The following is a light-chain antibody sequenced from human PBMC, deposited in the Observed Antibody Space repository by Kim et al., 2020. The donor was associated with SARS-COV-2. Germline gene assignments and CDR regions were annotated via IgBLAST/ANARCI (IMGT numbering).Light chain of an antibody. CDR2: EVS. V-gene: IGLV2-18*02. CDR1: SSDVGSYNR. Sequence: GQSVTVAWTGTSSDVGSYNRVSWYQQPPGTAPKLMIYEVSNRPSGVPDRFSGSKSGNTASLTISGLQAEDEADYYCSSYTSSSTWVFGGGTQLTVL. CDR3: SSYTSSSTWV. J-gene: IGLJ3*02.